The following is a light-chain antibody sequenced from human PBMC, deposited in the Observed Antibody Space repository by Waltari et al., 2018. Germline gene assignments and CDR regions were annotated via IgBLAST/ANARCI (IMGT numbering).Light chain of an antibody. CDR3: SSYAGSDNFVV. CDR2: EVS. CDR1: SSDIGGYNY. V-gene: IGLV2-8*01. J-gene: IGLJ2*01. Sequence: QSALTQPPSASVSPGQPVTISCPGTSSDIGGYNYCSWYQHHPDQAPKLMIYEVSKRPSGVPDRFSGSKSDNTASLTVSGLQAEDEADYYCSSYAGSDNFVVFGGGTKLTVL.